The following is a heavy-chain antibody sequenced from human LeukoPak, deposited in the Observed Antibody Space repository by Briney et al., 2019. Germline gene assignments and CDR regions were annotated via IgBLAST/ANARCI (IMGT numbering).Heavy chain of an antibody. CDR3: ARAQRRGAARPNTYYYYYMDV. D-gene: IGHD6-6*01. J-gene: IGHJ6*03. CDR2: IIPIFGTA. CDR1: GGTFSSYA. Sequence: ASVKVSCKASGGTFSSYAISWVRQAPGQGLEWMGGIIPIFGTANYAQKFQGRVTITADESTSTAYMELSSLRSEDTAVYYCARAQRRGAARPNTYYYYYMDVWGKGTTVTVSS. V-gene: IGHV1-69*13.